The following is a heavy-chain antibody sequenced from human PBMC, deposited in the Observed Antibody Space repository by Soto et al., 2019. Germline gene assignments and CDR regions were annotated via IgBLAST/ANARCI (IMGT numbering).Heavy chain of an antibody. J-gene: IGHJ5*02. CDR3: AKDHVSGIDPVLLLFDP. D-gene: IGHD1-26*01. CDR2: IGGSGGTT. Sequence: EVQLLESGGGLVQPGGSLRLSCAASGFTFRNHAMSWVRQAPGKGLEWVSAIGGSGGTTYYADFVKGRFTISRDNSKNTLYLQMNSLRAEDSAVYYCAKDHVSGIDPVLLLFDPWGQGTLVTVSS. CDR1: GFTFRNHA. V-gene: IGHV3-23*01.